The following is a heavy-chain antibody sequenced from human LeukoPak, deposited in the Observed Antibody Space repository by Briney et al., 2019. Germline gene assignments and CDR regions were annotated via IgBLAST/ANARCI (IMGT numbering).Heavy chain of an antibody. CDR1: GFTFSSYW. CDR2: VKQDGNEK. D-gene: IGHD2-2*01. Sequence: GGSLRLSCAASGFTFSSYWMGWVRQAPGKGREWVANVKQDGNEKYYVDSVKGRFTISRDNAKNSLYLQMNSLGAEDTAVYYCARDRCSSTSCFFDYWGQGTLVTVSS. CDR3: ARDRCSSTSCFFDY. V-gene: IGHV3-7*01. J-gene: IGHJ4*02.